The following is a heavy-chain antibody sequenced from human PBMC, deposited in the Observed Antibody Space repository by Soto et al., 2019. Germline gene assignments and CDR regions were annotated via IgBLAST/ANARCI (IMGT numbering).Heavy chain of an antibody. CDR1: GGSFSGYY. D-gene: IGHD4-4*01. CDR2: INHSGST. Sequence: SETLSLTCAVYGGSFSGYYWSWIRQPPGKGLEWIGEINHSGSTNYNPSLKSRVTISVDTSKNQFSLKLSSVTAADTAVYYCARGDDYSNYWYFDLWGRGTLVTVSS. J-gene: IGHJ2*01. V-gene: IGHV4-34*01. CDR3: ARGDDYSNYWYFDL.